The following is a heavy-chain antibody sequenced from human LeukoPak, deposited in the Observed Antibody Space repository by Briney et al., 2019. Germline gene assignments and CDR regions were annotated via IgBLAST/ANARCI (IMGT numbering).Heavy chain of an antibody. Sequence: GASVKVSCKASGYTFTSYYMHWVRQAPGQGLEWMGIINPSGGSTSYAQKFQGRVTMTRDMSTSTVYMELSRLRSDDTAVYYCAREKGGGSYYADYYYYMDVWGKGTTVTISS. V-gene: IGHV1-46*01. CDR1: GYTFTSYY. D-gene: IGHD1-26*01. CDR3: AREKGGGSYYADYYYYMDV. CDR2: INPSGGST. J-gene: IGHJ6*03.